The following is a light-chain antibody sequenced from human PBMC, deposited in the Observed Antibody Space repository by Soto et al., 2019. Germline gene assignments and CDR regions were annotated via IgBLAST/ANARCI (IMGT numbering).Light chain of an antibody. J-gene: IGKJ4*01. CDR3: QQYNTYSGLT. CDR2: TAS. Sequence: DIRMTQSPSTLSASVGDRVTITCRASQSISYWLAWYQQKPGKAPKLLIYTASSLESGVPSRFSGSGSGTEFTLTISSLQPDDFATYYCQQYNTYSGLTFGGGTKVEIK. V-gene: IGKV1-5*03. CDR1: QSISYW.